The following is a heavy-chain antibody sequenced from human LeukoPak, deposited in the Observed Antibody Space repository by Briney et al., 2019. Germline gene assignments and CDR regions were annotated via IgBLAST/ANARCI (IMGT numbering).Heavy chain of an antibody. D-gene: IGHD6-19*01. V-gene: IGHV3-53*01. CDR1: GFTVSNNF. CDR2: SYDNGLT. CDR3: ARESIVGGWYRP. Sequence: PGGYLRLSCAASGFTVSNNFMSWVRQAPGKGLEWVSSSYDNGLTFYAHSVRGRFTVSRDNSQNTLYLQMNSLRADDSALYYCARESIVGGWYRPWGQGMLVTVSS. J-gene: IGHJ5*02.